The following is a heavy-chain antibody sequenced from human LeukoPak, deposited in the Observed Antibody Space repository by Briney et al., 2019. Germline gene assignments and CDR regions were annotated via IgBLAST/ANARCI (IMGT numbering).Heavy chain of an antibody. Sequence: GGSLRLSCSASGFTLSSYAMSGVRQAPGKGVEGVSGISGSGGSTYYADSVKGRFTISRDNSKNTLYLQMNSLRAEDTAVYYCAKDGYYDSSGYFDYWGQGTLVTVSS. V-gene: IGHV3-23*01. CDR3: AKDGYYDSSGYFDY. J-gene: IGHJ4*02. D-gene: IGHD3-22*01. CDR2: ISGSGGST. CDR1: GFTLSSYA.